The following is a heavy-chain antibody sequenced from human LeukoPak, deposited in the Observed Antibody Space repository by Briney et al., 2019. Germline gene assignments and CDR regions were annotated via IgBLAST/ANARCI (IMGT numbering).Heavy chain of an antibody. CDR3: ARKWGPTRDAFDI. D-gene: IGHD1-1*01. V-gene: IGHV4-59*08. Sequence: SETLSLTCTVPGGSISSYYWSWIRQPPGKGLEWIGYIYYSGSTNYNPSLKSRVTISVDTSKSQFSLKLSSVTAADTAVYYCARKWGPTRDAFDIWGQGTMVTVSS. CDR1: GGSISSYY. CDR2: IYYSGST. J-gene: IGHJ3*02.